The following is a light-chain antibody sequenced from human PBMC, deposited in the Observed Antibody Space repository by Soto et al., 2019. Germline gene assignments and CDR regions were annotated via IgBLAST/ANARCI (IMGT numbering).Light chain of an antibody. CDR3: QQYNSISLLT. CDR2: KAS. V-gene: IGKV1-5*03. J-gene: IGKJ4*01. Sequence: DIQMTQSPCTLSASVGDTVTVTCRASQSISNWLAWYQQKPGKAPKLLIYKASTLESGVPSRFSGSGSGTEFTLTISSLQPDDFATYYCQQYNSISLLTFGGGTKVDI. CDR1: QSISNW.